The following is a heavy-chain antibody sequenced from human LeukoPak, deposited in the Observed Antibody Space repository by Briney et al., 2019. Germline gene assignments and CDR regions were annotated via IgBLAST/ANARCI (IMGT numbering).Heavy chain of an antibody. CDR2: IYPGNSDT. J-gene: IGHJ4*02. CDR3: ARFALTSSLDY. V-gene: IGHV5-51*01. Sequence: GESLKISCKISGDRLTNNWIGWVRQVPGKGLEWLGLIYPGNSDTRYSPLFQGQVTFSVDTSISTAYLHWGGLKASDTAIYYCARFALTSSLDYWGQGTLVTVSS. D-gene: IGHD6-13*01. CDR1: GDRLTNNW.